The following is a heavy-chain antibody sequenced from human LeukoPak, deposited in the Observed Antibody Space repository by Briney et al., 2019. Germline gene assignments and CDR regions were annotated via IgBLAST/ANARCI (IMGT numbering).Heavy chain of an antibody. CDR3: AKDLENSSSWFGGYFDY. CDR1: GFTFSSYA. J-gene: IGHJ4*02. Sequence: GGSLGLSCAASGFTFSSYAMSWVRQAPGKGLEWVSAISGSGGSTYYADSVKGRFTISRDNSKNTLYLQMNSLRAEDTAVYYCAKDLENSSSWFGGYFDYWGQGTLVTVSS. CDR2: ISGSGGST. V-gene: IGHV3-23*01. D-gene: IGHD6-13*01.